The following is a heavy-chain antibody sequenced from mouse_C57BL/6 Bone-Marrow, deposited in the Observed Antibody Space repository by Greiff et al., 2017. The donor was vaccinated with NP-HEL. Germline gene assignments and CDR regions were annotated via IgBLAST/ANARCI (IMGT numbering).Heavy chain of an antibody. CDR3: AVWSGWLLLYFDY. J-gene: IGHJ2*01. CDR1: GYTFTSYW. D-gene: IGHD2-3*01. CDR2: IYPGSGST. Sequence: QVHVKQPGAELVKPGASVKMSCKASGYTFTSYWITWVKQRPGQGLEWIGDIYPGSGSTNYNEKFKSKATLTVDTSSSTAYMQLSSLTSEDSAVYYCAVWSGWLLLYFDYWGQGTTLTVSS. V-gene: IGHV1-55*01.